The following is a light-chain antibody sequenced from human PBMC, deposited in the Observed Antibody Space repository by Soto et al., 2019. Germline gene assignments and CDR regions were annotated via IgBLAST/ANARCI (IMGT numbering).Light chain of an antibody. CDR2: DVE. J-gene: IGLJ2*01. Sequence: QPVLTQPASVSGSPGQSITVPCTGTSSDIGGYNYVSWYQQHPGKAPKLMIYDVENRPSGVSNRFSGSKSGNTASLTISGLQAEDEADYYCSSYTSGSTYVVFGGGTKLTVL. V-gene: IGLV2-14*03. CDR1: SSDIGGYNY. CDR3: SSYTSGSTYVV.